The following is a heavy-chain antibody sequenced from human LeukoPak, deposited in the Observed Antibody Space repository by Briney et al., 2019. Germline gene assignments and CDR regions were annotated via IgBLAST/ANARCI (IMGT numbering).Heavy chain of an antibody. Sequence: GGSLRLSCAASGFTFSSYEMNWVRQAPGKGLEWVANIKQDGSEKYYVDSVKGRFTISRDNAKNSLYLQMNSLRAEDTAVYYCARVRYYYDSSGYYFDYWGQGTLVTVSS. CDR2: IKQDGSEK. D-gene: IGHD3-22*01. CDR3: ARVRYYYDSSGYYFDY. J-gene: IGHJ4*02. V-gene: IGHV3-7*01. CDR1: GFTFSSYE.